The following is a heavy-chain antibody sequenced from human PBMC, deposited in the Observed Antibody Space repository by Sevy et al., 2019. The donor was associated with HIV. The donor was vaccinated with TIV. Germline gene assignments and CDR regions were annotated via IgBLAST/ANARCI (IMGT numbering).Heavy chain of an antibody. J-gene: IGHJ6*02. Sequence: GGSLRLSCAASGFTFTSYAMNWVRQAPGKGLDWVSSISGSGRSTYYADSVEGRFTISRDNSKNTLSLQMNSLRADDTAVYYCAKGYCSGGSCPRDYYCGMDVWGHGTTVTVSS. CDR2: ISGSGRST. CDR3: AKGYCSGGSCPRDYYCGMDV. CDR1: GFTFTSYA. D-gene: IGHD2-15*01. V-gene: IGHV3-23*01.